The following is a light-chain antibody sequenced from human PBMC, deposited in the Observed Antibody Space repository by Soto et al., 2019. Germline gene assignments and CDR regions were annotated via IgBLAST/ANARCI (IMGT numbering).Light chain of an antibody. CDR1: SSDVGNYKY. CDR2: EAS. J-gene: IGLJ1*01. V-gene: IGLV2-14*01. Sequence: QSVLTHPASVSGSPGQSITISCTGTSSDVGNYKYVSWYQQHPGKAPKLMIYEASNRPSGVSNRFSGSKSGNTASLTISGLQAEDETDYYCFSYTSSGTYVFGTGTKVTV. CDR3: FSYTSSGTYV.